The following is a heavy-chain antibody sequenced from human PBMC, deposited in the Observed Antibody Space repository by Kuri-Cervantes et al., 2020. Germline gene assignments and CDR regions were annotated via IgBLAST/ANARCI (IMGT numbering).Heavy chain of an antibody. D-gene: IGHD1-26*01. CDR2: INQGGSEK. Sequence: GGSLRLSCAASGFTFSSYWMSWVRQAPGKGLEWVANINQGGSEKYYVDSVKGRFTISRDNAKNSLYLQMNSLRAEDTAVYYCASAAHLYTGSYSLLGYWGQGTLVTVSS. J-gene: IGHJ4*02. CDR3: ASAAHLYTGSYSLLGY. CDR1: GFTFSSYW. V-gene: IGHV3-7*01.